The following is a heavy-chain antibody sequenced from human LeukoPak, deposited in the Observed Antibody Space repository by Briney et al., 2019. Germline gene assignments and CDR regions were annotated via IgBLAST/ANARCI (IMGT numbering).Heavy chain of an antibody. CDR1: GGSISSYY. CDR2: IYYSGST. V-gene: IGHV4-59*01. Sequence: PSGTLSLTCTGSGGSISSYYWSWIRQPPGKGLEWIGYIYYSGSTNYNPSLKSRVTISVDTSKNQFSLKLSSVTAADTAVYYCARGKVTTSALDIWGQGTMVTVSS. CDR3: ARGKVTTSALDI. D-gene: IGHD4-17*01. J-gene: IGHJ3*02.